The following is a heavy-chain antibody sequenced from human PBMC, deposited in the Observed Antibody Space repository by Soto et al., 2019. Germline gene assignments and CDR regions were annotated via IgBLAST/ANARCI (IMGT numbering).Heavy chain of an antibody. V-gene: IGHV3-33*01. CDR3: ASDLVGASDSYGLDV. CDR1: GFTFSNYG. CDR2: IWHDGNNK. D-gene: IGHD1-26*01. Sequence: PGGSLRLSCAASGFTFSNYGMHWVRQAPGKGLEWVAIIWHDGNNKYYADSVRGRFIISRDNSKNRLYLQMNSLRAEDTAVYYCASDLVGASDSYGLDVWGNGTRVTVSS. J-gene: IGHJ6*04.